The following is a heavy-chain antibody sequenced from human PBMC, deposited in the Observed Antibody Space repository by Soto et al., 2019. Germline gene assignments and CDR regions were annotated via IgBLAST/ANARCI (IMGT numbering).Heavy chain of an antibody. CDR3: ARGTRPYYLRSSAGMDV. V-gene: IGHV4-38-2*01. J-gene: IGHJ6*02. D-gene: IGHD3-10*02. CDR2: IHHSGST. Sequence: PSETLSLTCAVSGYSISSGYYWGWIRQPPGKGLECIGSIHHSGSTYYNPSLKSRVTISVDKAKNQFSLRLSSVTAADTAVYYCARGTRPYYLRSSAGMDVWGQGTTVTLSS. CDR1: GYSISSGYY.